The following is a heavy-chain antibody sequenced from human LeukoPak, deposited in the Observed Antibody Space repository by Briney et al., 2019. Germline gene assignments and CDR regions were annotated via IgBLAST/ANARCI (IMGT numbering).Heavy chain of an antibody. V-gene: IGHV3-23*01. D-gene: IGHD3-3*01. CDR1: GFTFSSYN. CDR3: AKDARITIFGVVQFSAIVYFDY. Sequence: GGSLRLSCAASGFTFSSYNMNWVRQAPGKGLEWVSAISGSGGSTYYADSVKGRFTISRDNSKNTLYLQMNSLRAEDTAVYYCAKDARITIFGVVQFSAIVYFDYWGQGTLVTVSS. CDR2: ISGSGGST. J-gene: IGHJ4*02.